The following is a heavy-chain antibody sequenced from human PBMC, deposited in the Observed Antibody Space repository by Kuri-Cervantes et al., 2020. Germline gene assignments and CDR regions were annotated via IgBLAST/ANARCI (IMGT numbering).Heavy chain of an antibody. CDR3: ARDSLYITMVQGATAGRINWFDP. Sequence: GGSLRLSCAASGFTVSSNYMSWVRQAPGKGLKWVSVIYSGGSTYYADSVKGRFTISRDNSKNTLYLQMNSLRAEDTAVYYCARDSLYITMVQGATAGRINWFDPWGQGTLVTVSS. CDR1: GFTVSSNY. D-gene: IGHD3-10*01. J-gene: IGHJ5*02. CDR2: IYSGGST. V-gene: IGHV3-53*01.